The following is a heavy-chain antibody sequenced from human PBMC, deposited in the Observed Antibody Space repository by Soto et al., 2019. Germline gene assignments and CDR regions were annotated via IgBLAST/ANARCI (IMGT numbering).Heavy chain of an antibody. Sequence: ASVKVSCKASGYTFTSYGISWVRQAPGQGLEWMGWISAYNGNTNYAQKLQGRVTMTTDTSTSTAYMELRSLRSDDTAVYYCARTPPVTTPHDAFDIWGQGTMVTVSS. CDR2: ISAYNGNT. V-gene: IGHV1-18*01. J-gene: IGHJ3*02. CDR1: GYTFTSYG. D-gene: IGHD4-17*01. CDR3: ARTPPVTTPHDAFDI.